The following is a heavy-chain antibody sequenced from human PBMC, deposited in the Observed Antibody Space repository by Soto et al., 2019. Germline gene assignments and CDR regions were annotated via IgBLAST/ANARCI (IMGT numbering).Heavy chain of an antibody. J-gene: IGHJ6*02. V-gene: IGHV4-31*03. D-gene: IGHD3-10*01. CDR3: ARDYYGSGTKTPFYYGMDV. CDR2: IYYSGST. Sequence: SETLSLTCTVSGGSISSGGYYWSWIRQHPGKGLEWIGYIYYSGSTYYNPSLKSRVTISVDTSKNQFSLKLSSVTAADTAVYYCARDYYGSGTKTPFYYGMDVWGQGTTVTVS. CDR1: GGSISSGGYY.